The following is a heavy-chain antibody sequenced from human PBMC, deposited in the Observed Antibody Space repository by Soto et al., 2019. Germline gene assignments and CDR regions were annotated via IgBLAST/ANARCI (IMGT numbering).Heavy chain of an antibody. CDR1: GGTFSSYA. J-gene: IGHJ6*02. CDR2: IIPIFGTA. CDR3: ARDPYRLLIRSPPYYYYGMDV. V-gene: IGHV1-69*01. D-gene: IGHD2-2*01. Sequence: QVQLVQSGAEVKKPGSSVKVSCKASGGTFSSYAISWVRQAPGQGLEWMGGIIPIFGTANYAQKFQGRVTITADESTSTAYMELSSLRSEDTAVYYCARDPYRLLIRSPPYYYYGMDVWGQGTTVTVSS.